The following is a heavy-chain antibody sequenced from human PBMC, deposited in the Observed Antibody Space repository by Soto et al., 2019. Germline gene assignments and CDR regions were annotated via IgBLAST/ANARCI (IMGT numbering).Heavy chain of an antibody. CDR3: ARPTDCSSTSRSRQAFDY. Sequence: GESLKISCNGSGYSFTSXWIGWVXQMPGKGLEWMGIIYPGDSDTRYSPSFQGQVTISADKSISTAYLQWSSLKASDTAMYYCARPTDCSSTSRSRQAFDYWGQGTLVTVSS. V-gene: IGHV5-51*01. J-gene: IGHJ4*02. D-gene: IGHD2-2*01. CDR1: GYSFTSXW. CDR2: IYPGDSDT.